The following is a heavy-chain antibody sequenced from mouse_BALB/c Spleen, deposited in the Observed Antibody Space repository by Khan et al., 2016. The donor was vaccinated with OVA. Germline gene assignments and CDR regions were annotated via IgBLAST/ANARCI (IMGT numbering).Heavy chain of an antibody. V-gene: IGHV5-9-3*01. CDR3: ARHNYCPFAY. J-gene: IGHJ3*01. Sequence: EVELVESGGGLVKPGGPLKLSCTTSEFTFSTYAMSWVSQTPEKRLEWVATISSGGDYTYYPDSVKGRFTISRDNAKSTLYLQMSSLRSEDTAMYYCARHNYCPFAYWGQGTLVTVSA. CDR2: ISSGGDYT. D-gene: IGHD2-1*01. CDR1: EFTFSTYA.